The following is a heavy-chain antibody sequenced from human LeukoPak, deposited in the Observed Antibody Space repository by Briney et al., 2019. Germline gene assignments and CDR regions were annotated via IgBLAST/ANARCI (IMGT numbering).Heavy chain of an antibody. D-gene: IGHD3-22*01. CDR3: ARAMIGRTDALDI. V-gene: IGHV1-69*13. CDR2: IIPIFGTA. CDR1: GGTFSSYA. J-gene: IGHJ3*02. Sequence: GASVKVSCKASGGTFSSYAISWVRQAPGQGLEWMGGIIPIFGTASYAQKFQGRVTITADESTSTAYMELSSLRSEDTAVYYCARAMIGRTDALDIWGQGTMVTVSS.